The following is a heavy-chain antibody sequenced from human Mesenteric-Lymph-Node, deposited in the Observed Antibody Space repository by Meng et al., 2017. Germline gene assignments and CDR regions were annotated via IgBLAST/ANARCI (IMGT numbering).Heavy chain of an antibody. Sequence: SCVASGFPFSSYTMNWVRQAPGKGLEWVSSIGSRSGDTYYADSVKGRFTISRDNAKSSLYLQLNSLRAEDTGVFYCARDYGDFTFYGMDVWGQGTTVTVSS. CDR3: ARDYGDFTFYGMDV. D-gene: IGHD4-17*01. J-gene: IGHJ6*02. V-gene: IGHV3-21*01. CDR1: GFPFSSYT. CDR2: IGSRSGDT.